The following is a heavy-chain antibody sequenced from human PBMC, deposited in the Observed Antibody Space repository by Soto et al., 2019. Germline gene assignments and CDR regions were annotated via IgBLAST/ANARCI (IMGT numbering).Heavy chain of an antibody. CDR1: GGSISSSSYY. Sequence: PSETLSLTCTVSGGSISSSSYYWGWTRQPPGKGLEWIGSIYYRGSTNYNPSLKSRVTISVDTSKNQFSLKLSSVTAADTAVYYCASVVKGAIVMRYYFDYWGQGTLVTVSS. V-gene: IGHV4-39*07. D-gene: IGHD5-18*01. J-gene: IGHJ4*02. CDR3: ASVVKGAIVMRYYFDY. CDR2: IYYRGST.